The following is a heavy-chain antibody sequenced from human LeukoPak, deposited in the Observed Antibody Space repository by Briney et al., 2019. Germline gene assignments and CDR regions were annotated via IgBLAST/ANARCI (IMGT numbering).Heavy chain of an antibody. Sequence: GGPLRLSCVASGFTFSSYSMSWVRQAPGKGLEWVSSISSSSSFIYYADSVKGRFTLSRDNAKKSLYLQMNSLRAEDTAVYYCARAPHPYCSGGNCIYFDYWGQGTLVTVSS. CDR3: ARAPHPYCSGGNCIYFDY. D-gene: IGHD2-15*01. V-gene: IGHV3-21*01. CDR2: ISSSSSFI. J-gene: IGHJ4*02. CDR1: GFTFSSYS.